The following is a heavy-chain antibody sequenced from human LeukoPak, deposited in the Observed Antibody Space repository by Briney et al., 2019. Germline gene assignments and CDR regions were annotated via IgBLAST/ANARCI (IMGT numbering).Heavy chain of an antibody. CDR3: AAQFHGYCSSTSCADDAFDI. Sequence: SETLSLTCTVSGGSISSYYWSWIRQPPGKGLEWIGYIYYSGSTNYNPSLKSRVTISVDTSKNQFSLKLSSVTAADTAVYCCAAQFHGYCSSTSCADDAFDIWGQGTMVTVSS. CDR1: GGSISSYY. V-gene: IGHV4-59*08. D-gene: IGHD2-2*01. CDR2: IYYSGST. J-gene: IGHJ3*02.